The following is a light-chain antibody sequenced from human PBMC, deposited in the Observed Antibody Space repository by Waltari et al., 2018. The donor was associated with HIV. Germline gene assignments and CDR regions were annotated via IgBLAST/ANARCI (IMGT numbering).Light chain of an antibody. CDR2: WAS. V-gene: IGKV4-1*01. CDR1: QSVLFSSNNKNH. Sequence: DIVMTQSPASLAVSLGERATINCKYSQSVLFSSNNKNHLAWYQQKPGQPPRLLIYWASTRESGVPDRFSGSGSGTDFTLTISSLQAEDVAVYYCQQYYSSPWNFGPGTKVDI. CDR3: QQYYSSPWN. J-gene: IGKJ3*01.